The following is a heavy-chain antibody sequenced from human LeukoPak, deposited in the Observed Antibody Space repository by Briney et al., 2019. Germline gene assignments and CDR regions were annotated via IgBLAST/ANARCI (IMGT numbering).Heavy chain of an antibody. V-gene: IGHV4-4*07. CDR2: IYSSGST. CDR3: VRSDSSSSHTAFDI. Sequence: SETLSLTCTDSGGSISSYYWSWIRQPAGKGLEWIGRIYSSGSTNHNPSLESRVTMSVDTSKNQFSLKLSSVTAADTAVYYCVRSDSSSSHTAFDIWGQGTMVTVSS. CDR1: GGSISSYY. D-gene: IGHD6-13*01. J-gene: IGHJ3*02.